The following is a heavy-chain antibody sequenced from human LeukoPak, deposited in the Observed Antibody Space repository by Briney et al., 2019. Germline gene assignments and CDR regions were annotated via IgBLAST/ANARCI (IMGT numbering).Heavy chain of an antibody. D-gene: IGHD3-10*01. CDR3: ARGIVEQYYYGSGSYRNNWSDP. V-gene: IGHV1-69*01. J-gene: IGHJ5*02. Sequence: SVKVSCKASGGTFSSYAISWVRQAPGQGLEWMGGIIPIFGTANYAQKFQGRVTITADESTSTAYMELSSLRSEDTAVYYCARGIVEQYYYGSGSYRNNWSDPWGQGTLVTVSS. CDR2: IIPIFGTA. CDR1: GGTFSSYA.